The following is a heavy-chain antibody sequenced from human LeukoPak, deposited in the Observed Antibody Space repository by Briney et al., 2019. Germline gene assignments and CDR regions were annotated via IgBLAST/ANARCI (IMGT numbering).Heavy chain of an antibody. Sequence: GGSLRLSCAASGLTVSSNYMSWVRQAPGKGLEWVSVIYGGGSTYYADSVKGRFTISRDNSKNTLYLQMNSLSAEDTAVYYCAREDPGHWSRRAFDIWGQGTVVTVAS. J-gene: IGHJ3*02. V-gene: IGHV3-53*01. D-gene: IGHD2-8*02. CDR1: GLTVSSNY. CDR3: AREDPGHWSRRAFDI. CDR2: IYGGGST.